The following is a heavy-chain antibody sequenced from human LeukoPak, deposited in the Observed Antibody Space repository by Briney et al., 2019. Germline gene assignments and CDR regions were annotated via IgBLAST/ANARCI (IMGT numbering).Heavy chain of an antibody. V-gene: IGHV4-39*01. J-gene: IGHJ4*02. Sequence: SETLSLTCTVSGGTISSSSYYWGWIRQPPGKGLEWIWSIYYSVSTYYNPSLKSRVTISVDTSKNQFSLKLSSVTAADTAVYYCAVAAAGDSFDYWGQGTLVTVSS. D-gene: IGHD6-13*01. CDR2: IYYSVST. CDR3: AVAAAGDSFDY. CDR1: GGTISSSSYY.